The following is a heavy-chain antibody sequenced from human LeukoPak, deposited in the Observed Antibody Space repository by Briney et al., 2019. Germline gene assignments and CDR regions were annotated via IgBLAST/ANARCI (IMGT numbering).Heavy chain of an antibody. V-gene: IGHV4-61*08. CDR1: GGSISSGGYS. J-gene: IGHJ6*02. Sequence: SETLSLTCAVSGGSISSGGYSWSWIRQPPGKGLEWIGYIYYSGSTNYNPSLKSRVTISVDTSKNQFSLKLSSVTAADTAVYYCARSRTYCSSTSCQAYGMDVWGQGTTVTVSS. D-gene: IGHD2-2*01. CDR2: IYYSGST. CDR3: ARSRTYCSSTSCQAYGMDV.